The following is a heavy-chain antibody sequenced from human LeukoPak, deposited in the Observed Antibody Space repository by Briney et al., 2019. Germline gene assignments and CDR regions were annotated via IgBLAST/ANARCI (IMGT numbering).Heavy chain of an antibody. CDR2: IYYSGST. Sequence: PSETLSLTCTVSGGSISGSSYYWGWIRQPPGKGLEWIGSIYYSGSTYYNPSLKSRVTISVDTSKNQFSLKLSSVTAADTAVYYYARGLRVVVAAIRQPSVPRQKNWFDPWGQGTLVTVSS. D-gene: IGHD2-15*01. CDR3: ARGLRVVVAAIRQPSVPRQKNWFDP. J-gene: IGHJ5*02. CDR1: GGSISGSSYY. V-gene: IGHV4-39*02.